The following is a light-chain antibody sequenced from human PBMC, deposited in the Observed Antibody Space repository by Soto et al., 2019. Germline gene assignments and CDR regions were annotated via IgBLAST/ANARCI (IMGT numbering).Light chain of an antibody. J-gene: IGKJ1*01. V-gene: IGKV4-1*01. Sequence: DIVMTQSPESLAVSLGERATINCKSSQSVLYSSNNKNYLAWYQQKPGQPAKVLISWASTRESGVPDRFSGSGSGIEFTLTISSLQAEDVAVYYCQQYYSSPPTFGQGTKVEIK. CDR1: QSVLYSSNNKNY. CDR3: QQYYSSPPT. CDR2: WAS.